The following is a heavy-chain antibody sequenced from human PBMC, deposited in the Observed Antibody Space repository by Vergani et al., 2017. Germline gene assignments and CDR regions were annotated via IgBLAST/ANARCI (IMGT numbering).Heavy chain of an antibody. V-gene: IGHV2-5*01. D-gene: IGHD2-8*01. CDR3: AHSMYYEEEAIDAFDI. CDR1: GFSLSTSGVG. J-gene: IGHJ3*02. Sequence: QITLKESGPTLVKPTQTLTLTCTFSGFSLSTSGVGVGWIRQPPGKALEWLALIYWNDDKRYSPSLKSSLTITKDTSKNQVVLTMTDTGPVDTATYYCAHSMYYEEEAIDAFDIWGQGTMVTVSS. CDR2: IYWNDDK.